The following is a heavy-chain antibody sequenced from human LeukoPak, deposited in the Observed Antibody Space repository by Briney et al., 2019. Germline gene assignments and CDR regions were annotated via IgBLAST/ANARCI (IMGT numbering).Heavy chain of an antibody. V-gene: IGHV1-2*06. CDR3: ARPRAGYAYYFDY. D-gene: IGHD1-1*01. J-gene: IGHJ4*02. Sequence: ASVKVSCKASGYTFTGYYMHWVRQAPGQGLEWMGRINPNSGGTNYAQKFQGRVTMTRDTSISTAYMELSRPRSDDTAVYYCARPRAGYAYYFDYWGQGTLVTVSS. CDR1: GYTFTGYY. CDR2: INPNSGGT.